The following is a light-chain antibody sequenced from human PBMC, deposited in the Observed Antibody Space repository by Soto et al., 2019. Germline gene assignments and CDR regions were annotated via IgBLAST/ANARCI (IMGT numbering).Light chain of an antibody. CDR2: GAS. J-gene: IGKJ1*01. V-gene: IGKV3-20*01. CDR1: QSVRSSY. CDR3: LQYGRSPRT. Sequence: EFVSTQSPGTLSLSPGERATLSCRASQSVRSSYLAWYQQKPGQAPRLLIYGASSRATGIPDRFSGSGSGTDFTLSISRLEPEDFAVYFCLQYGRSPRTFGQGTKVDIK.